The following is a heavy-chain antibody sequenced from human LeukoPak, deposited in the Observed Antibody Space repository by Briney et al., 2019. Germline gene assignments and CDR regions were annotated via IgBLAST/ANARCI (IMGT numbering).Heavy chain of an antibody. V-gene: IGHV4-34*01. CDR1: GGSFSGYY. Sequence: SETLSLTCAVYGGSFSGYYWSWIRQPPGKGLEWIGEINHSGRTNYNPSLKSRVTISVDTSKNQFSLKLSSVTAADTAVYYCARGSITMVRGVIRYYYYMDVWGKGTTVTVSS. J-gene: IGHJ6*03. D-gene: IGHD3-10*01. CDR3: ARGSITMVRGVIRYYYYMDV. CDR2: INHSGRT.